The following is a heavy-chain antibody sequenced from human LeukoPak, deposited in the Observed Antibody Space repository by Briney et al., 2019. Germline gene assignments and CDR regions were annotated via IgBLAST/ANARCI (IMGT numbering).Heavy chain of an antibody. CDR3: AKVGTGNQYGSGDFDL. CDR2: ISSSSTYT. V-gene: IGHV3-21*01. J-gene: IGHJ4*02. CDR1: GFTFSSHS. D-gene: IGHD3-10*01. Sequence: PGGSLRLSCAASGFTFSSHSMNWVRQAPGKGLEWVSAISSSSTYTKYADSVKGRFTISRDNAKTSVYLQMDSLRVEDTAVYYCAKVGTGNQYGSGDFDLWGQGILVTVSS.